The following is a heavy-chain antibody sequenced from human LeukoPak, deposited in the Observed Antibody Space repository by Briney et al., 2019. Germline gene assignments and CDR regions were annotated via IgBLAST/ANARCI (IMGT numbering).Heavy chain of an antibody. J-gene: IGHJ4*02. CDR3: AAQGGSGDIRY. Sequence: PGGSLRLSCAASGFTFSNTWMNWVRQAPGKGREWVGRIKRIIDGGTTDYAAPVKGRFTVSRDDSINTLYLQMSSLKTEDTAVYYCAAQGGSGDIRYWGQGTLVTVSS. V-gene: IGHV3-15*01. CDR1: GFTFSNTW. CDR2: IKRIIDGGTT. D-gene: IGHD4-17*01.